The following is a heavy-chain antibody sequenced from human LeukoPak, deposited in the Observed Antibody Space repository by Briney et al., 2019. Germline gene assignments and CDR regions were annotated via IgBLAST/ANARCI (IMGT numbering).Heavy chain of an antibody. J-gene: IGHJ4*02. CDR2: ISNTGSYT. CDR1: GFTFSGYS. Sequence: GGSLRLSCAASGFTFSGYSLTWVRQAPGKGLEWVSSISNTGSYTYYLDSVKGRFTISRDNAKNSTFLQMNGLRAEDTAVYYCARALNSAWHNFDCWGQGTLVIVSS. D-gene: IGHD6-19*01. V-gene: IGHV3-21*01. CDR3: ARALNSAWHNFDC.